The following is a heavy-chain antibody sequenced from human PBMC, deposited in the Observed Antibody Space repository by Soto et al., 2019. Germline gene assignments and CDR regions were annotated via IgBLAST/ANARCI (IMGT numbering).Heavy chain of an antibody. CDR2: IYYSGST. CDR3: ARVSRDSSGYYSLLGYYYGMDV. J-gene: IGHJ6*02. CDR1: GGSISSGDYY. Sequence: SETLSLTCTVSGGSISSGDYYWSWIRQPPGKGLKWIGYIYYSGSTYYNPSLKSRVTISVDTSKNQFSLKLSSVTAADTAVYYCARVSRDSSGYYSLLGYYYGMDVWGQGTTVTVSS. D-gene: IGHD3-22*01. V-gene: IGHV4-30-4*01.